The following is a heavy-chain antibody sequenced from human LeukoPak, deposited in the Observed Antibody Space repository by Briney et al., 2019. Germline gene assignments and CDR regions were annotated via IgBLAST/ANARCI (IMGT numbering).Heavy chain of an antibody. CDR2: IYYSGST. Sequence: PSETLSLTCTVSGGSIGTSSYYWGWIRQPPGKGLEWIGSIYYSGSTYYNPSLKSRVTISVDRSKNQFSLKLNSVTAADTAVYYCARSIAAAAISLDYWGQGTLVTVSS. J-gene: IGHJ4*02. CDR1: GGSIGTSSYY. V-gene: IGHV4-39*07. CDR3: ARSIAAAAISLDY. D-gene: IGHD6-13*01.